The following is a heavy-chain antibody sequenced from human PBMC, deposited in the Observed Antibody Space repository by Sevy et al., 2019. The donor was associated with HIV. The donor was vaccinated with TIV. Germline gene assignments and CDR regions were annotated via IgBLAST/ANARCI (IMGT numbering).Heavy chain of an antibody. V-gene: IGHV4-30-4*01. CDR3: GRVGHGDYVGYFDH. D-gene: IGHD4-17*01. CDR2: IYYSGST. J-gene: IGHJ5*02. CDR1: GGSISSGDYY. Sequence: SETLSLTCTVSGGSISSGDYYWNWIRLPPGKGLEWLGYIYYSGSTYYNPSLKSRVTISVDTSKNQFSLKLSSVTAADTAVYYCGRVGHGDYVGYFDHWGQGILVTVSS.